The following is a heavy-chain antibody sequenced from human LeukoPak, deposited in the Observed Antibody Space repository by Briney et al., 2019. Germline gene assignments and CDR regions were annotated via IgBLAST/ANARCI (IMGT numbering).Heavy chain of an antibody. Sequence: PGGSLRLSCAASGFSLSSYAMSRVRQAPGKGLEWVSAISSSDDGTYHAGSVRGRFTISRDSSKNTLYLQMNNLRTEDAAIYYCAKAPVTSCRGAFCYPLDSWGQGTLVTVSS. J-gene: IGHJ4*02. CDR1: GFSLSSYA. CDR3: AKAPVTSCRGAFCYPLDS. D-gene: IGHD2-15*01. V-gene: IGHV3-23*01. CDR2: ISSSDDGT.